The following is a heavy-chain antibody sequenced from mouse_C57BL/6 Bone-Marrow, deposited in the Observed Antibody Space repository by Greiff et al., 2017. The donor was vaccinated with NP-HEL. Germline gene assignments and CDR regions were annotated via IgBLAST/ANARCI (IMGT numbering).Heavy chain of an antibody. D-gene: IGHD1-1*01. CDR3: ARFYYYGSSYDYYAMDY. CDR2: IYPGSGST. J-gene: IGHJ4*01. Sequence: QVQLQQPGAELVKPGASVKMSCKASGYTFTSYWITWVKQRSGQGLEWIGDIYPGSGSTNYNEKFKSKATLTVDTSSSTAYMQLSSLTSEDSAVYYCARFYYYGSSYDYYAMDYWGQGTSVTVSS. V-gene: IGHV1-55*01. CDR1: GYTFTSYW.